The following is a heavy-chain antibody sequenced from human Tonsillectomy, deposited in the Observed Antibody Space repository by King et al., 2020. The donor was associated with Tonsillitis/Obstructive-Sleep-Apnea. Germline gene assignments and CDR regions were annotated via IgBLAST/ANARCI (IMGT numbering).Heavy chain of an antibody. J-gene: IGHJ4*02. CDR1: GFTVSSNY. CDR3: ARGGVIIARSPFDY. V-gene: IGHV3-53*01. D-gene: IGHD3-10*01. CDR2: IYTGGIT. Sequence: VQLVESGGGLIQPGGSLRLSCAASGFTVSSNYMSWVRQAPGKGLEWVSLIYTGGITYYADSVKGRFTISRDNSKNTLYLQMNSLRAEETAVYYCARGGVIIARSPFDYWGQGTLVTVSS.